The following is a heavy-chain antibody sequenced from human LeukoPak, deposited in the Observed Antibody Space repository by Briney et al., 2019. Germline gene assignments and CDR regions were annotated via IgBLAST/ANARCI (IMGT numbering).Heavy chain of an antibody. CDR1: GFIVSSNY. D-gene: IGHD6-19*01. V-gene: IGHV3-48*01. Sequence: GGSLRLSCAAFGFIVSSNYMNWVRQAPGKGLEWVSYISSSSSTIYYADSVKGRFTISRDNAKNSLYLQMNSLRAEDTAVYYCARDLIAVAGLDYWGQGTLVTVSS. CDR2: ISSSSSTI. CDR3: ARDLIAVAGLDY. J-gene: IGHJ4*02.